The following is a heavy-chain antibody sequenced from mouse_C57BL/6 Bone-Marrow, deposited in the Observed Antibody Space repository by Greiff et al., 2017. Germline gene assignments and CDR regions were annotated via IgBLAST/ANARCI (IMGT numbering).Heavy chain of an antibody. CDR3: ARNPPLLSYFDY. CDR1: GFSLTSYG. J-gene: IGHJ2*01. D-gene: IGHD2-10*01. Sequence: QVQLQQSGPGLVQPSQSLSITCTVSGFSLTSYGVHWVRQSPGKGLEWLGVIWSGGSPDYNAAFISRLSISKDNSKSQVFFKMNSLQADDTAIYYCARNPPLLSYFDYWGQGTTLTVSS. V-gene: IGHV2-2*01. CDR2: IWSGGSP.